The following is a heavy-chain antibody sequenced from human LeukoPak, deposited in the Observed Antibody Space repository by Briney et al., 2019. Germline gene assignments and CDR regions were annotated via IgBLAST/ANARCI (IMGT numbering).Heavy chain of an antibody. J-gene: IGHJ2*01. CDR2: IIPIFGTA. Sequence: SVKVSCKASGGTFSSYAISWVRQAPGQGLEWMGGIIPIFGTANYAQKFQGRVTITADESTSTAYMELSSLRSDDTAVYYCARGLGAVAGPYWYFDLWGRGTLVTVSS. D-gene: IGHD6-19*01. CDR3: ARGLGAVAGPYWYFDL. CDR1: GGTFSSYA. V-gene: IGHV1-69*13.